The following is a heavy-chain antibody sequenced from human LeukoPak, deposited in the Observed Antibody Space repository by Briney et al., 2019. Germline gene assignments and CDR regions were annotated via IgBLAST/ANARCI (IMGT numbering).Heavy chain of an antibody. D-gene: IGHD1-26*01. CDR2: INHSGST. V-gene: IGHV4-34*01. CDR3: SRESGAFCPFGY. J-gene: IGHJ4*02. CDR1: GGSFSGYY. Sequence: SETLSLTCAVYGGSFSGYYWSWIRQPPGKGLEWIGEINHSGSTKYNPSLKSRVTISGDTSKNQFSLKLRSVTAADTAIYYCSRESGAFCPFGYWGQGTLVIVPP.